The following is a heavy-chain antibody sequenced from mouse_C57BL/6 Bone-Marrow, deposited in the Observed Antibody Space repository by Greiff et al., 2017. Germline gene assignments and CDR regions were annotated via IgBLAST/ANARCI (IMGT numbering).Heavy chain of an antibody. Sequence: QVQLQQPGAELARPGASVKLSCKASGYTFTSYGIRWVKQRTGQGLEWIGEIYPRGGNTYYNEKFKGKATLTADKSSSTAYMELRSLTSEDSAVYFCARWEIYYDYEDGAMDYWGQGTSVTVSS. D-gene: IGHD2-4*01. CDR2: IYPRGGNT. J-gene: IGHJ4*01. CDR3: ARWEIYYDYEDGAMDY. CDR1: GYTFTSYG. V-gene: IGHV1-81*01.